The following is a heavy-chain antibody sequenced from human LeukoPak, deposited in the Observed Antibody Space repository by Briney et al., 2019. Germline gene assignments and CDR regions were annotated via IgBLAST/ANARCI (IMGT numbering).Heavy chain of an antibody. CDR1: VYTFTGHY. CDR3: ARGGRSFYYYYMDV. D-gene: IGHD2-15*01. V-gene: IGHV1-2*02. Sequence: ASVKVSCKSSVYTFTGHYMHWVRQAPGQGLEWMGWINPNSGGTNYAQKFQGRVTMTRDTSISTAYMELSRLRSDDTAVYYCARGGRSFYYYYMDVWGKGTTVTVSS. CDR2: INPNSGGT. J-gene: IGHJ6*03.